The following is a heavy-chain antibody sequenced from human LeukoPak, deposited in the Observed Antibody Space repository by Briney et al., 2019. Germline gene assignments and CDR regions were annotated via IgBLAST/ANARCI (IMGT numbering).Heavy chain of an antibody. Sequence: GGSLRLSCAASGFTFSSYAMSWVRQAPGKGLEWVSYISSSGSNIYYADSVKGRFTISRDNPKSSLYLQMNSLRAEDTAVYYCARARPVRGVIPDYDYYYMDVWGKGTTVTVSS. J-gene: IGHJ6*03. D-gene: IGHD3-10*01. CDR1: GFTFSSYA. CDR2: ISSSGSNI. V-gene: IGHV3-48*04. CDR3: ARARPVRGVIPDYDYYYMDV.